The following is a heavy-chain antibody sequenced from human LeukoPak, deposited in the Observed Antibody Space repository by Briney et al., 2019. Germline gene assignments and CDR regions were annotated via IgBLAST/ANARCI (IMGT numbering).Heavy chain of an antibody. D-gene: IGHD3-16*01. J-gene: IGHJ4*02. CDR2: IIPIFGTA. Sequence: SVKVSCKASGGTFSSYAISWVRQAPGQGLEWMGGIIPIFGTANYAQKFQGRVTITADESTSTAYMELSSLRSEDTAVYYCAKVGERSPYFDYWGQGTLVTVSS. V-gene: IGHV1-69*13. CDR1: GGTFSSYA. CDR3: AKVGERSPYFDY.